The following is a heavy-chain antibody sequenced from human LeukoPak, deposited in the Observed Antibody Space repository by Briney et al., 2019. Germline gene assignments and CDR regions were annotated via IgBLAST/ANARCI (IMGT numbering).Heavy chain of an antibody. CDR2: INHSGST. V-gene: IGHV4-34*01. Sequence: PSETLSLTCAVYGGSFSGYYWSWIRPPPGKGLEWIGEINHSGSTNYNPSLKSRVTISIDTSKNQFSLKLSSVTAADTALYYCARGPGTWYYYWGQGTLVTVSS. CDR3: ARGPGTWYYY. D-gene: IGHD6-13*01. CDR1: GGSFSGYY. J-gene: IGHJ4*02.